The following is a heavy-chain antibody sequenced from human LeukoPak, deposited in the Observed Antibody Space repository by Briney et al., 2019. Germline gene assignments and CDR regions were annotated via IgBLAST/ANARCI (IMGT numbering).Heavy chain of an antibody. D-gene: IGHD2-15*01. Sequence: SETLSLTCTVSGGSISSSSYYWSWIRQPPGKGLEWIGYISYSGSTYYNPSLKSRVTISVDTSKSQFSLKLSSVTAADTAVYSCARGTTDYCSGGSCYSFGYWGQGTLVTVSS. CDR2: ISYSGST. V-gene: IGHV4-30-4*01. J-gene: IGHJ4*02. CDR1: GGSISSSSYY. CDR3: ARGTTDYCSGGSCYSFGY.